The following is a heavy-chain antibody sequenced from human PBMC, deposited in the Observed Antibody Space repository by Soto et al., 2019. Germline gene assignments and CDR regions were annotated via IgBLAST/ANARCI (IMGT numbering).Heavy chain of an antibody. CDR1: GGSISSYY. V-gene: IGHV4-59*08. CDR3: ASINPQILPRNYDFWSGYSYYYYYYMDV. J-gene: IGHJ6*03. D-gene: IGHD3-3*01. Sequence: SETLSLTCTVSGGSISSYYWSWIRQPPGKGLEWIGYIYYSGSTNYNPSLKSRVTISVDTSKNQFSLKLSSVTAADTAVYYCASINPQILPRNYDFWSGYSYYYYYYMDVWGKGTTVTVSS. CDR2: IYYSGST.